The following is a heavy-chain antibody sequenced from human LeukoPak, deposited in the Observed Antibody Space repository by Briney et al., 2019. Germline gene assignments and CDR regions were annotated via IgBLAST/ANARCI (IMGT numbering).Heavy chain of an antibody. J-gene: IGHJ4*02. CDR3: ARSYDSSGYSPYFDS. V-gene: IGHV6-1*01. Sequence: SHTLSLTCAISGDSVSSNSAAWNWIRQSPSRGLEWLGRTYYRSKWYNDYAVSVKSRITINPDTSKNQFSLQLNSVTPEDTAVYYCARSYDSSGYSPYFDSWGQGTLVTVSS. D-gene: IGHD3-22*01. CDR2: TYYRSKWYN. CDR1: GDSVSSNSAA.